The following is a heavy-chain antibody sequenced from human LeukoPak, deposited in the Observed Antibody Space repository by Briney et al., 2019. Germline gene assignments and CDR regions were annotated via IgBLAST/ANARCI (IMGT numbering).Heavy chain of an antibody. V-gene: IGHV3-11*01. CDR3: ARRYCTSSSCYWDH. D-gene: IGHD2-2*01. CDR1: GFTFSDYY. CDR2: IGTSDSPI. J-gene: IGHJ4*02. Sequence: GGSLRLSCTASGFTFSDYYMNWIRQAPGKGLEWVSYIGTSDSPIYYADSVKGRFTISRDNAKNSLYLQMNSLRAGDTAIYYCARRYCTSSSCYWDHWGRGTLVTVSS.